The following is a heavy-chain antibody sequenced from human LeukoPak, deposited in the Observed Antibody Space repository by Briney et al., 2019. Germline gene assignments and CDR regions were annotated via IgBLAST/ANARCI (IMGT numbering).Heavy chain of an antibody. CDR3: ARSIAVAGRSGIYYFDY. D-gene: IGHD6-19*01. V-gene: IGHV1-8*01. Sequence: ASVKVSCKASGYTFTSYDINWVRQATGQGLEWMGWMNPNSGNTGYAQKFQGRVTMTRNTSISTAYMELSSLRSEDTAVYYCARSIAVAGRSGIYYFDYWGQGTLVTVSS. CDR1: GYTFTSYD. CDR2: MNPNSGNT. J-gene: IGHJ4*02.